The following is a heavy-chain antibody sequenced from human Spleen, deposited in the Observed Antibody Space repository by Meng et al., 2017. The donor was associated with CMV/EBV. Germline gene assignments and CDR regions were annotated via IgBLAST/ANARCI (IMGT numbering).Heavy chain of an antibody. CDR1: GFIFSDYY. CDR3: AKDPGVAGTRSYYFDY. J-gene: IGHJ4*02. CDR2: VSSSGRNT. D-gene: IGHD6-19*01. V-gene: IGHV3-11*01. Sequence: GESLKISCASSGFIFSDYYMNWIRQAPGKGLEWVSYVSSSGRNTYYADSVKGRFTISRDNAKNSLYLEMNSLRAEDTAVYYCAKDPGVAGTRSYYFDYWGQGTLVTVSS.